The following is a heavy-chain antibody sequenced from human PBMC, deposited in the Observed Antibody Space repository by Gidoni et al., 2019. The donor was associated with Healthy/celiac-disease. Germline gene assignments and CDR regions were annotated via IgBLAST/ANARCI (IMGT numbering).Heavy chain of an antibody. Sequence: EVQLVESGGGLVQPGGSLRRSCAASGFTVSSNYMSWVRQAPGKGLECVSVIYSGGSTYYADSVKGRFTISRDNSKNTLYLQMNSLRAEDTAVYYCARDHPYYDILTGYPPDAFDIWGQGTMVTVSS. V-gene: IGHV3-66*01. CDR1: GFTVSSNY. CDR2: IYSGGST. J-gene: IGHJ3*02. CDR3: ARDHPYYDILTGYPPDAFDI. D-gene: IGHD3-9*01.